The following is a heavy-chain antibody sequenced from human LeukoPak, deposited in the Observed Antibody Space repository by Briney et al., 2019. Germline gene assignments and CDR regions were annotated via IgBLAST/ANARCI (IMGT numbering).Heavy chain of an antibody. CDR1: GGSISSYY. D-gene: IGHD6-13*01. CDR3: ARRVAAAGKSDWAFDI. CDR2: IYYSGST. V-gene: IGHV4-59*08. Sequence: SETLSLTCTVSGGSISSYYWSWIRQPPGTGLEWIRYIYYSGSTNYNPSLKSRVTISVDTSKNQFSLKLSSVTAADTAVYYCARRVAAAGKSDWAFDIWGQGTMVTVSS. J-gene: IGHJ3*02.